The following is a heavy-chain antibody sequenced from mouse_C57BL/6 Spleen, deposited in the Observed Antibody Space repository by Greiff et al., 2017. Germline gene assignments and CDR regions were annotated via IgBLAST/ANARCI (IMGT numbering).Heavy chain of an antibody. CDR1: GFTFSSYA. D-gene: IGHD1-1*01. CDR3: ARDNYYGSSGYFDV. V-gene: IGHV5-4*01. Sequence: EVKVEESGGGLVKPGGSLKLSCAASGFTFSSYAMSWVRQTPEKRLEWVATISDGGSYTYYPDNVEGRFTISRDNAKNNLYLQMSHLKSEDTAMYYCARDNYYGSSGYFDVWGTGTTVTVSS. J-gene: IGHJ1*03. CDR2: ISDGGSYT.